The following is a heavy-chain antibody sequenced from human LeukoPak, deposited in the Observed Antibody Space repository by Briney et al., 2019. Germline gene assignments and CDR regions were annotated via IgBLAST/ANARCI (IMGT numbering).Heavy chain of an antibody. CDR2: ITWNSAKI. CDR1: GFTVSNNY. J-gene: IGHJ6*03. D-gene: IGHD3-3*01. V-gene: IGHV3-69-1*01. Sequence: GGSLRLSCTASGFTVSNNYMGWVRQAPAKGLEWVSGITWNSAKIDYADSVRGRFTISRDNARGFLYLEMNSLRAEDTAVYYCARAPEWLLYYYYYMDVWGKGTTVTVSS. CDR3: ARAPEWLLYYYYYMDV.